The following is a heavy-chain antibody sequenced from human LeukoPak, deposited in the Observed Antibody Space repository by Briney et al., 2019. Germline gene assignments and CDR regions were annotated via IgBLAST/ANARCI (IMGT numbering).Heavy chain of an antibody. CDR2: IYYSGST. Sequence: PSETLSLTCTVSGGSISSSSYYWGWIRQPPGKGLEWIGSIYYSGSTHYNPSLKSRVTISVDTSKNQFSLKLSSVTAADTAVYYCAGTSNYGGNSGDAFDIWGQGTMVTVSS. D-gene: IGHD4-23*01. CDR3: AGTSNYGGNSGDAFDI. V-gene: IGHV4-39*01. J-gene: IGHJ3*02. CDR1: GGSISSSSYY.